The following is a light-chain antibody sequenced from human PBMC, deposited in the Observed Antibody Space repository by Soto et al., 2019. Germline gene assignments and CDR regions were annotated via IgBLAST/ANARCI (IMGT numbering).Light chain of an antibody. J-gene: IGLJ2*01. CDR1: SFNIGSNA. Sequence: QSVLTQPPSASRTPGQRVTISCSGSSFNIGSNAVNWYQQLPGTAPKLLIYRNDQRPSGVPDRFSGSKSGTSASLAINGLQSEDEADYYCSAWDDSLKGVVFGGGTKVTVL. V-gene: IGLV1-44*01. CDR3: SAWDDSLKGVV. CDR2: RND.